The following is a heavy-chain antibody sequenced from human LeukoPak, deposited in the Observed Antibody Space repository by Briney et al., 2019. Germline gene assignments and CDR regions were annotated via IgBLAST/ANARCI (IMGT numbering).Heavy chain of an antibody. J-gene: IGHJ4*02. Sequence: ASVKVSCKASGYTFTGYYIHWVRQAPGQGLEWMGWINPNSGGTNYAQKFQGRVTMTRDTSISTAYMELSSLRSEDTAVYYCARESLRGYFDYWGQGTLVTVSS. CDR1: GYTFTGYY. D-gene: IGHD1-26*01. V-gene: IGHV1-2*02. CDR2: INPNSGGT. CDR3: ARESLRGYFDY.